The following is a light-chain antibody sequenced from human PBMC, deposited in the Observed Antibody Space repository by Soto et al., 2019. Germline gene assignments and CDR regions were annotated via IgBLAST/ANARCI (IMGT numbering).Light chain of an antibody. V-gene: IGKV3-11*01. CDR3: QQRAIWPYT. CDR2: DAS. Sequence: EIALTQSPATLSLSPGERATLSCRATRTVFNFLICYQQKPGQAPRLLIYDASNRATDIPARFSCTVSGTDFSLTISSREPEDFALYFCQQRAIWPYTFGPGTKLAIK. CDR1: RTVFNF. J-gene: IGKJ2*01.